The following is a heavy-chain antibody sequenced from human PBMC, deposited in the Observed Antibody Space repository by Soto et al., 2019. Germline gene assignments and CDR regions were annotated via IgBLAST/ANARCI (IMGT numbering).Heavy chain of an antibody. Sequence: EVQLVESGGGLVKPGGSLRLSCAASGFTFSTYSMNWVRQAPGKGLEWVSSISSSSTYMYYAESVRGRFTISRDNAKNSLYLQMNSLRAEDTAVYYCARDAYCSSTSCYIFSYYMDVWGRGTTVTVSS. D-gene: IGHD2-2*02. J-gene: IGHJ6*03. V-gene: IGHV3-21*01. CDR1: GFTFSTYS. CDR2: ISSSSTYM. CDR3: ARDAYCSSTSCYIFSYYMDV.